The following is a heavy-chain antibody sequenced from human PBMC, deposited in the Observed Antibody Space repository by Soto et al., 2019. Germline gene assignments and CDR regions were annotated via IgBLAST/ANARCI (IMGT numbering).Heavy chain of an antibody. V-gene: IGHV6-1*01. J-gene: IGHJ6*02. D-gene: IGHD2-2*03. CDR2: TYYRSKWYN. CDR3: ARDNGYCSSTSCYSYYYYGMDV. CDR1: GDSVSSNSAA. Sequence: SQTLSLTCAISGDSVSSNSAAWNWIRQSPSRGLEWLGRTYYRSKWYNDYAVSVKSRITINPDTSKNQFSLQLNSVTPEDTAVYYCARDNGYCSSTSCYSYYYYGMDVWGQGXTVTVSS.